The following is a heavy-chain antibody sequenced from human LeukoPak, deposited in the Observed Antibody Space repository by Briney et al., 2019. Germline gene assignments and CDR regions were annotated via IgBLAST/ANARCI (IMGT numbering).Heavy chain of an antibody. Sequence: GGSLRLSCAASGFTFSSYGMHWVRQAPGKGLERVAVIWYDGSNKYYADSVKGRFTISRDNSKNTLYLQMNSLRAEDTAVYYCARVDSSGDAFDIWGQGTMVTVSS. CDR3: ARVDSSGDAFDI. D-gene: IGHD3-22*01. CDR1: GFTFSSYG. CDR2: IWYDGSNK. J-gene: IGHJ3*02. V-gene: IGHV3-33*01.